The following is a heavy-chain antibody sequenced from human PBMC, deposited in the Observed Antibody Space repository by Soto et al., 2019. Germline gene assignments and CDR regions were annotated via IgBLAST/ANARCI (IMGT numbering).Heavy chain of an antibody. J-gene: IGHJ4*02. CDR3: ARVILKRDRDGYNLYYFDY. Sequence: SETLSLTCTVSGRSISSYYWSWIRQPAGKGLEWIGRIYTSGSTNYNPSLKSRVTMSVDTSKNQFSLKLSSVTAGDTGVYSCARVILKRDRDGYNLYYFDYWGQGTLVTVSS. D-gene: IGHD5-12*01. CDR1: GRSISSYY. CDR2: IYTSGST. V-gene: IGHV4-4*07.